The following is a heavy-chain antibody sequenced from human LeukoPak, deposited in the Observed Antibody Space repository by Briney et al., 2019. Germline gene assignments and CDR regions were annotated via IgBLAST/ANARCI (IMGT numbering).Heavy chain of an antibody. CDR3: ARSGGAYGDYVPFDP. V-gene: IGHV4-59*12. CDR1: GGSISSYY. Sequence: SETLSLTCTVSGGSISSYYWSWIRQPPGKGLEWIGYIYYSGSTNYNPSLKSRVTISVDTSKNQFSLKLSSVTAADTAVYYCARSGGAYGDYVPFDPWGQGTLVTVSS. J-gene: IGHJ5*02. CDR2: IYYSGST. D-gene: IGHD4-17*01.